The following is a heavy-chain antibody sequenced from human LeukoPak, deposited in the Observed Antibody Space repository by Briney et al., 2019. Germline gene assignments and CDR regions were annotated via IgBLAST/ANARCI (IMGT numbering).Heavy chain of an antibody. D-gene: IGHD1-1*01. V-gene: IGHV3-23*01. J-gene: IGHJ4*02. Sequence: GGSLRLSCAASGFTFSSYAINWVRRAPGKGLEGVSAISGGGGSTFYADSVKGRFTISRDNSKSTLYLQLSSLKTEDTALYYCADDGTSGTWDNWGQGTLVTVSS. CDR3: ADDGTSGTWDN. CDR1: GFTFSSYA. CDR2: ISGGGGST.